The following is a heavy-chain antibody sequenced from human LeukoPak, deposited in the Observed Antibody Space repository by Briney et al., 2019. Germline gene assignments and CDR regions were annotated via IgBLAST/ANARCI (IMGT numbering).Heavy chain of an antibody. J-gene: IGHJ4*02. D-gene: IGHD3-10*01. CDR1: GFTFSSYW. CDR2: ISGSGGST. CDR3: AKVGGSGSYYLDY. Sequence: GGSLRLSCAASGFTFSSYWMSWVRQAPGKGLEWVSAISGSGGSTYYADSVKGRFTISRDNSKNTLYLQMNSLRAEDTAVYYSAKVGGSGSYYLDYWGQGTLVTVSS. V-gene: IGHV3-23*01.